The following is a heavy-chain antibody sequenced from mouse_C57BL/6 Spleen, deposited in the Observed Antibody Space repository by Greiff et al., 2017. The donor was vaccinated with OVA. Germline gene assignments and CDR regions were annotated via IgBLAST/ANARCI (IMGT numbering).Heavy chain of an antibody. CDR2: ISSGGSYT. J-gene: IGHJ4*01. V-gene: IGHV5-6*01. D-gene: IGHD2-10*02. Sequence: EVKLVESGGDLVKPGGSLKLSCAASGFTFSSYGMSWVRQTPDKRLEWVATISSGGSYTYYPDSVKGRFTISRDNAKNTLYLQMSSLKSEDTAMYYCARHPGDGYEYCAMDYWGQGTSVTVSS. CDR3: ARHPGDGYEYCAMDY. CDR1: GFTFSSYG.